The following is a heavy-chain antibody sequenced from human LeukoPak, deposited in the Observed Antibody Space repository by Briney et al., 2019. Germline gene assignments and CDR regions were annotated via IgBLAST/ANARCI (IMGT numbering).Heavy chain of an antibody. J-gene: IGHJ4*02. CDR2: ISSSSSTI. D-gene: IGHD3-3*01. Sequence: GGSLRLTCAASGFTFSSYSMNWVRQAPGKGLEWVSYISSSSSTIYYADSVKGRFTISRDNAKNSLYLQMNSLRAEDTAVYYSATQIDYDFWSGYYGYWGQGTLVTVSS. CDR1: GFTFSSYS. CDR3: ATQIDYDFWSGYYGY. V-gene: IGHV3-48*04.